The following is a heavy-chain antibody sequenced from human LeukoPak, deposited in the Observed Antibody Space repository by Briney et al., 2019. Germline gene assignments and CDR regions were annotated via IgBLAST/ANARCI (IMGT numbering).Heavy chain of an antibody. CDR3: AKDRDPYSSGTWDS. V-gene: IGHV3-30*18. J-gene: IGHJ1*01. CDR2: RSEDGSAQ. D-gene: IGHD3-22*01. CDR1: GFTFNKYG. Sequence: GGSLRLSCIASGFTFNKYGMHWVRQAPGKGLEWVAVRSEDGSAQHYVDSVRGRFTISRDNSKNTLSLQMNSLRPEDTAMYFCAKDRDPYSSGTWDSWGQGNLVIVSS.